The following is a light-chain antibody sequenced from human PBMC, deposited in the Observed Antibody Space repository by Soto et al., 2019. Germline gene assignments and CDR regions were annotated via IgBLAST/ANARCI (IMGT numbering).Light chain of an antibody. J-gene: IGKJ4*01. CDR3: QQYDSSFT. V-gene: IGKV3-20*01. CDR1: QHVTTTY. CDR2: GAS. Sequence: VLTQSPATLSLSPGERATLSCTASQHVTTTYIGWYQQKFGQAPRLLIYGASTRATGTPDRFTGGGFGTDFTLTISRVEPEDFAVYYCQQYDSSFTFGGGTKVEMK.